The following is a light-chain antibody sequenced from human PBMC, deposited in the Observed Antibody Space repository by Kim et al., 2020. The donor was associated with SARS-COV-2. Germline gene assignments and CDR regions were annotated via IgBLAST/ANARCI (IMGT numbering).Light chain of an antibody. CDR1: SSDVGGYNY. Sequence: QSASVSGSPGQSITISCTGTSSDVGGYNYVSWYQQHPGKAPKLMIYDVSNRPSGVSNRFSGSKSGNTASLTISGLQAEDEADYYCSSYTSSSTVFGTGTKVTVL. CDR2: DVS. V-gene: IGLV2-14*03. CDR3: SSYTSSSTV. J-gene: IGLJ1*01.